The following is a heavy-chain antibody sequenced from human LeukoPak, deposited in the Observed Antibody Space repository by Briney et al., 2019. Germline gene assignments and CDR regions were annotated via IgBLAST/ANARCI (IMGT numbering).Heavy chain of an antibody. J-gene: IGHJ6*02. Sequence: SETLSLTCTVSGGSVSSGDYYWSWIRQPPGKGLEWIGYIYYSGSTYYNPSLKSRVTISVDTSKNQFSLKLSSVTAADTAVYYCARVGAKHHGMDVWGQGTTVTVSS. CDR2: IYYSGST. D-gene: IGHD1-26*01. CDR3: ARVGAKHHGMDV. V-gene: IGHV4-30-4*01. CDR1: GGSVSSGDYY.